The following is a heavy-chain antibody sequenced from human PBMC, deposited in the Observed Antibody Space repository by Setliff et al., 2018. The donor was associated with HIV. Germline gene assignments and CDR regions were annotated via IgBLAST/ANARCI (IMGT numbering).Heavy chain of an antibody. D-gene: IGHD1-20*01. CDR3: ASLYNWNPRGGVGGAFDI. CDR1: GGSISSHY. CDR2: MYYSGST. J-gene: IGHJ3*02. Sequence: SETLSLTCTVSGGSISSHYWSWIRQPPGKGLEWIGYMYYSGSTNYNPSLKSRVTILVDTSKKQLSLKMSSVTAADTAVYYCASLYNWNPRGGVGGAFDIWGQGTMVTVSS. V-gene: IGHV4-59*11.